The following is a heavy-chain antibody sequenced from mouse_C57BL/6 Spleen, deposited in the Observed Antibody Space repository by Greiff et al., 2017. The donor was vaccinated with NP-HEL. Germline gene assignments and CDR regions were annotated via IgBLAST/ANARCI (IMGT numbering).Heavy chain of an antibody. Sequence: QVQLQQPGAELVMPGASVKLSCKASGYTFTSYWMHWVKQRPGQGLEWIGEIDPSDSYTNYNQKFKGKSTLTVDKSSCTAYMQLSSLTSEDSAVYYCARKIITTVVATGYFDVWGTGTTVTVSS. CDR3: ARKIITTVVATGYFDV. V-gene: IGHV1-69*01. CDR1: GYTFTSYW. J-gene: IGHJ1*03. CDR2: IDPSDSYT. D-gene: IGHD1-1*01.